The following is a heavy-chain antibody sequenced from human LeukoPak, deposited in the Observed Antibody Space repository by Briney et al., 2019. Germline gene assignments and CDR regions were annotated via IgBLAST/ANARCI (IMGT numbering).Heavy chain of an antibody. CDR1: GFTFSRNS. Sequence: GGSLRLSCAASGFTFSRNSMNWVRQAPGKGLEWVSSISTSSSYIYYADSVKGRFTISRDNAKNSLYLQMNSLRAEDTAVYYCARGSYEILTGWGPNGYYFDFWGQGTLVTVSS. D-gene: IGHD3-9*01. J-gene: IGHJ4*02. CDR2: ISTSSSYI. V-gene: IGHV3-21*01. CDR3: ARGSYEILTGWGPNGYYFDF.